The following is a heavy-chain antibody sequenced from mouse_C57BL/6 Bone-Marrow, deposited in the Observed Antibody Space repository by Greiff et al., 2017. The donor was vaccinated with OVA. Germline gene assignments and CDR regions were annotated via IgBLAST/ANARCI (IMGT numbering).Heavy chain of an antibody. J-gene: IGHJ2*01. V-gene: IGHV7-3*01. Sequence: VQLKESGGGLVQPGGSLSLSCAASGFTFTDYYMSWVRQPPGKALEWLGFIRNKANGYTTEYSASVKGRFTISRDNSQSILYLQMNALRAEDSATYYCARLLVYFDYWGQGTTLTVSS. CDR1: GFTFTDYY. CDR2: IRNKANGYTT. CDR3: ARLLVYFDY. D-gene: IGHD1-1*01.